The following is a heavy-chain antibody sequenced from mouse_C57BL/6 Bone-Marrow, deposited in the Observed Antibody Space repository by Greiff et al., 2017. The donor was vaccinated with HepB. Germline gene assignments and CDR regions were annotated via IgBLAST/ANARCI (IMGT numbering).Heavy chain of an antibody. CDR2: IDPNSGGT. Sequence: VQLQQSGAELVKPGASVKLSCKASGYTFTSYWMHWVKQRPGRGLEWIGRIDPNSGGTKYNEKFKSKATLTVDKPSSTAYIQLSSLTSEDSAVYYCARSGYSNYGAYWGQGTLVTVSA. D-gene: IGHD2-5*01. CDR3: ARSGYSNYGAY. J-gene: IGHJ3*01. V-gene: IGHV1-72*01. CDR1: GYTFTSYW.